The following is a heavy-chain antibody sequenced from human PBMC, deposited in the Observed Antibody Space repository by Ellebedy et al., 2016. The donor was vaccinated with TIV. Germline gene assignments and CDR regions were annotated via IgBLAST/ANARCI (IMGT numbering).Heavy chain of an antibody. CDR3: ARRQLGGALGY. D-gene: IGHD6-6*01. Sequence: GGSLRLSCKGSGYNFTTYWIGWVRQMPGKGLEWMGIIYPGDSDTRYSPSFQGQVAISADKSISTAYLQWSSLKASDTAMYYCARRQLGGALGYWGRGTLVTVSS. V-gene: IGHV5-51*01. J-gene: IGHJ4*02. CDR1: GYNFTTYW. CDR2: IYPGDSDT.